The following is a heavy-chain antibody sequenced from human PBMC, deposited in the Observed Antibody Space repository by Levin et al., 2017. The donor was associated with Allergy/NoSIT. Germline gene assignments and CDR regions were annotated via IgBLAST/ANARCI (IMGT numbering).Heavy chain of an antibody. V-gene: IGHV3-11*01. J-gene: IGHJ4*02. CDR1: GFTFSDYY. CDR3: VRGVATPDY. CDR2: ISNSDSTI. D-gene: IGHD2-15*01. Sequence: GESLKISCAASGFTFSDYYMSWIRQGPGKGLEWISYISNSDSTIYYADSVRGRFTISRDNAKNSLYLQMYSLRAEDTALYYCVRGVATPDYWGQGTLVTVSS.